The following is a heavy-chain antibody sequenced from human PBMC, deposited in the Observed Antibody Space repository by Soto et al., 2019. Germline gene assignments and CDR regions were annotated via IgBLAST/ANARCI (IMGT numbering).Heavy chain of an antibody. CDR3: ARASTTVTTLDY. Sequence: SETLSLTCAVSGGSVSSGGYSWSWIRQPPGKGLEWIGYIYHSGSTYYNPSLKSRVTISVDRSKNQFSLKLSSVTAADTAVYYCARASTTVTTLDYWGQGTLVT. CDR1: GGSVSSGGYS. D-gene: IGHD4-17*01. J-gene: IGHJ4*02. V-gene: IGHV4-30-2*01. CDR2: IYHSGST.